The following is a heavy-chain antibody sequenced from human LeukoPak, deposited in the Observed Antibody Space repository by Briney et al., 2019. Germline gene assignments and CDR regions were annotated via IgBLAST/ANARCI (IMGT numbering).Heavy chain of an antibody. CDR1: GHSVSSDSAA. CDR3: ARGPSLVGYYYMDV. V-gene: IGHV6-1*01. D-gene: IGHD1-26*01. Sequence: SQTLSLTCAISGHSVSSDSAAWNRIRQSPSGGLEWLGRTYYRSKWYNDYAISVQSRITINPDTSKNQFSLQLNSVTPEDTAVYYCARGPSLVGYYYMDVWGKGTTVTVSS. J-gene: IGHJ6*03. CDR2: TYYRSKWYN.